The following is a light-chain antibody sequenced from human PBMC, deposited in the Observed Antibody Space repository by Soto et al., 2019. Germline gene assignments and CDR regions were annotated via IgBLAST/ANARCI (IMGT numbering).Light chain of an antibody. CDR2: DNN. Sequence: QSVLTQPPSVSAAPGQKVTISCSGSSSNIGNNYVSWYQQLPGTAPKLLIYDNNKRPSGIPDRFSGSKSGNTASLTISGLQADDEADYYCCSYTGSLWLFGGGTKLTVL. CDR3: CSYTGSLWL. CDR1: SSNIGNNY. V-gene: IGLV1-51*01. J-gene: IGLJ3*02.